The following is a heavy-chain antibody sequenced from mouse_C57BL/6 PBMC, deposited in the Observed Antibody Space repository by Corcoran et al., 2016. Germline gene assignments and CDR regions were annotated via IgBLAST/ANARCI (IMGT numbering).Heavy chain of an antibody. CDR1: GYTFTDYY. CDR3: ARGVDTVVATRYYFDY. D-gene: IGHD1-1*01. CDR2: INPNNGGT. V-gene: IGHV1-26*01. Sequence: EVQLQQSGPELVKPGASVKISCKASGYTFTDYYMNWVKQSHGKSLEWIGDINPNNGGTSYNQKFKGKATLTVDKSSSTAYMELRSLTSEDSAVYYCARGVDTVVATRYYFDYWGQGTTLTVSP. J-gene: IGHJ2*01.